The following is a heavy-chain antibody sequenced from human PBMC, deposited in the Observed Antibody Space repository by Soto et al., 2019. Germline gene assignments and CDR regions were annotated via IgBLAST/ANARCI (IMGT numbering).Heavy chain of an antibody. CDR1: GFTVSSNY. CDR2: IYSGGST. CDR3: ARLGETYYYDRSGYSDACDI. Sequence: EVQLVESGGGLIQPGGSLRLSCAASGFTVSSNYMSWVRQAPGKGLEWVSVIYSGGSTYYADSVKGRFTISRDNSKTALYLQMNSLRAEDTAVYYCARLGETYYYDRSGYSDACDIWGQGTMVTVSS. V-gene: IGHV3-53*01. D-gene: IGHD3-22*01. J-gene: IGHJ3*02.